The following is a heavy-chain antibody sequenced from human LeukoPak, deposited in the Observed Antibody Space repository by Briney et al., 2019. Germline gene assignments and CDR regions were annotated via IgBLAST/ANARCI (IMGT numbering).Heavy chain of an antibody. CDR2: IYTSGST. CDR3: ARGYSYGYPLGY. V-gene: IGHV4-61*09. Sequence: SETLSLTCTVSGGSISSGSYYWSWIRQPAGKGLEWIGHIYTSGSTNYNPSLKSRVTISVDTFKSQFSLNLSSVTAADTAVYYCARGYSYGYPLGYWGQGTLVTVSS. J-gene: IGHJ4*02. CDR1: GGSISSGSYY. D-gene: IGHD5-18*01.